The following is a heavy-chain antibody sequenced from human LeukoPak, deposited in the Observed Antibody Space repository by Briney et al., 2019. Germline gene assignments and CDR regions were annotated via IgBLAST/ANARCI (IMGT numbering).Heavy chain of an antibody. D-gene: IGHD3-16*01. CDR2: ISGSGGSA. V-gene: IGHV3-23*01. CDR1: GFTFSSYA. CDR3: AKDQELVWAYMDV. Sequence: HPGGSLRLSCAASGFTFSSYAMSWVRQAPGKGLEWVSAISGSGGSAYYADSVKGRFTISRDNSKNTLYLQMDSLRAEDTAVYYCAKDQELVWAYMDVWGKGTTVTVSS. J-gene: IGHJ6*03.